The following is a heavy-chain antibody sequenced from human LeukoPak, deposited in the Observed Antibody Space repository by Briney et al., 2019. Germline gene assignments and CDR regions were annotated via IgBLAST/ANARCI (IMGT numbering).Heavy chain of an antibody. CDR1: GYTFTSYG. CDR3: ARSATYYYDSSGYFPGDY. Sequence: ASVKLSCTASGYTFTSYGTSWVRQAPGQGLEWRGWISAYNGNTNYAQKLQGRGTMTTDTSTSTAYMELRSLRSDDTAVYYCARSATYYYDSSGYFPGDYWGQGTLVTVSS. J-gene: IGHJ4*02. D-gene: IGHD3-22*01. V-gene: IGHV1-18*01. CDR2: ISAYNGNT.